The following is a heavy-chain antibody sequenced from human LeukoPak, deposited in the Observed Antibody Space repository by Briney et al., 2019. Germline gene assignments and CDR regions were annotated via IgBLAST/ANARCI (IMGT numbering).Heavy chain of an antibody. CDR3: ARTDGDFDY. CDR2: IYYSGST. J-gene: IGHJ4*02. Sequence: SETLSLTCTVSGGSISSYYWSWIRQPPGKGLEWIGYIYYSGSTNYNPSLKSRVTISVDTSKNQFSLKLSSVTAADTAVYYCARTDGDFDYWGQGTLVTVSS. CDR1: GGSISSYY. D-gene: IGHD4-17*01. V-gene: IGHV4-59*01.